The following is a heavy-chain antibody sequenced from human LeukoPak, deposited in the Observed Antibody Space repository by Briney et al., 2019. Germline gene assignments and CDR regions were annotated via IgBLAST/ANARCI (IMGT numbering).Heavy chain of an antibody. J-gene: IGHJ4*02. CDR2: ISYDGSNK. Sequence: GGSLRLSCAASGFTFSSYWMSWVRQAPGKGLEWVAVISYDGSNKYYADSVKGRFTISRDNSKNTLYLQMNSLRAEDTAVYYCAKDRHDIVVVPAGGWGQGTLVTVSS. CDR3: AKDRHDIVVVPAGG. CDR1: GFTFSSYW. D-gene: IGHD2-2*01. V-gene: IGHV3-30*18.